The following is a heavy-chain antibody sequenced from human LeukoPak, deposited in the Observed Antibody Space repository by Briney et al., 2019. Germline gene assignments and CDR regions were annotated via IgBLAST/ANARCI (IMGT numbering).Heavy chain of an antibody. V-gene: IGHV3-7*01. CDR1: GFTFSSYG. CDR3: ARGYGNYGY. CDR2: IKQDGSEK. D-gene: IGHD4-11*01. Sequence: PGGSLRLSCAASGFTFSSYGMSWVRQAPGKGLEWVANIKQDGSEKYYVDSVKGRFTISRDNAKNSLYLRMNSLRAEDTAVYYCARGYGNYGYWGQGTLVTVSP. J-gene: IGHJ4*02.